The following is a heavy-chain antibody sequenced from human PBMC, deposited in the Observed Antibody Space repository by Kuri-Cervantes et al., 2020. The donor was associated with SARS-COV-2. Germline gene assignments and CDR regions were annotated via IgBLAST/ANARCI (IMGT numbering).Heavy chain of an antibody. J-gene: IGHJ4*02. V-gene: IGHV4-30-2*01. CDR2: IYHSGST. CDR1: GGSISSDGYT. D-gene: IGHD3-10*01. Sequence: SETLSLTCAVSGGSISSDGYTWSWIRQPPGKGLEWIGYIYHSGSTYYNPSLKSRVTISVDRSKNQFSLRLSSVTAADTAVYYCASVPGIGYYFDYWGQGTLVTVSS. CDR3: ASVPGIGYYFDY.